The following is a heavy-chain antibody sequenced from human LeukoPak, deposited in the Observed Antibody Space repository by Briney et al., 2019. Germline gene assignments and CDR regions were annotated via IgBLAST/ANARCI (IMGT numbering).Heavy chain of an antibody. CDR2: IIPILGIA. Sequence: SVKISCKASGGTFSSYAISCVRQAPGQGLEWMGRIIPILGIANYAQKFQGRVTITADKSTSTAYMELSSLRSDDTAVYYCAREYLGATHEPQYYYYGMDVWGQGTTVTVSS. V-gene: IGHV1-69*04. CDR3: AREYLGATHEPQYYYYGMDV. CDR1: GGTFSSYA. D-gene: IGHD1-26*01. J-gene: IGHJ6*02.